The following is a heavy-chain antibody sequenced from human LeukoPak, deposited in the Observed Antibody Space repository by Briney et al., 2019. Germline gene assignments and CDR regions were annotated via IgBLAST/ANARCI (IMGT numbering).Heavy chain of an antibody. V-gene: IGHV3-23*01. CDR1: GFTFSSYA. J-gene: IGHJ3*02. Sequence: GGSLRLSCAASGFTFSSYAMSWVRQAPGKGLEWFSTISASGGSTYYADSVKGRFTISRDNAKNTLFLQMNSLRVEDTAVYYCASYKWSNDTFDIWGQGTMVTVSS. D-gene: IGHD1-1*01. CDR2: ISASGGST. CDR3: ASYKWSNDTFDI.